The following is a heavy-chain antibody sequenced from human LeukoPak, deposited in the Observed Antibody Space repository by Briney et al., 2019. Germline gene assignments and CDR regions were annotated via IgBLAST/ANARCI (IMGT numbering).Heavy chain of an antibody. V-gene: IGHV4-61*02. J-gene: IGHJ4*02. CDR2: IYTSGST. Sequence: PSETLSLTCTVSGGSISSGSYYWSWIRQPAGKGLEWIGLIYTSGSTNYNPSLKSRVTISVDRSKNQFSLTLSSVTAADTAAYYFARGRPTIQLWFKVGVGFDYWGQGTLVTASS. CDR3: ARGRPTIQLWFKVGVGFDY. CDR1: GGSISSGSYY. D-gene: IGHD5-18*01.